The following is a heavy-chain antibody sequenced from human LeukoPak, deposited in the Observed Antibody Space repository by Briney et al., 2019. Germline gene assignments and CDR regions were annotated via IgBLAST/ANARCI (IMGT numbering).Heavy chain of an antibody. Sequence: GASVKVSCKASGYTLISYSISWVRQAPGQGLEWMGWISAYNGHTNYAQKLQGRGTMTTDTSTSTAYMELRSLRPDDTAVYYCARGDCSSDTCYLPEYFQHWGQGTLVTVSS. V-gene: IGHV1-18*01. J-gene: IGHJ1*01. CDR1: GYTLISYS. D-gene: IGHD2-15*01. CDR2: ISAYNGHT. CDR3: ARGDCSSDTCYLPEYFQH.